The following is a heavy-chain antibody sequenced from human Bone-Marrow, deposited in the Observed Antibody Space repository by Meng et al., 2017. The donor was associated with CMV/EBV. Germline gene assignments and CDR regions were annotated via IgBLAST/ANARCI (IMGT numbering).Heavy chain of an antibody. J-gene: IGHJ6*02. CDR1: GFTFSSYS. D-gene: IGHD1-7*01. V-gene: IGHV3-21*01. CDR2: ISSSSSYI. CDR3: LNLPKEGPYYYYYGMDV. Sequence: GESLKISCAASGFTFSSYSMNWVRQAPGKGLEWVSSISSSSSYIYYADSVKGRFTISRDNAKNSLYLQMNSLRAEDTAVYYCLNLPKEGPYYYYYGMDVWGQGTTVTVSS.